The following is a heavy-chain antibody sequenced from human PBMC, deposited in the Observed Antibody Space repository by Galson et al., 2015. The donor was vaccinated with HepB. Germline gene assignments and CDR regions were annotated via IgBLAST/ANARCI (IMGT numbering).Heavy chain of an antibody. CDR2: ISGSGGST. V-gene: IGHV3-23*01. Sequence: SLRLSCAASGFTFHNYVMTWVRQAPGKGLEWISGISGSGGSTYNADSGNGRFTISRDNAEKRLYLQMDILRVEDTAVYYCATLPNSVSIHQCDLWGQGTTVPVSP. CDR3: ATLPNSVSIHQCDL. D-gene: IGHD1-26*01. CDR1: GFTFHNYV. J-gene: IGHJ3*01.